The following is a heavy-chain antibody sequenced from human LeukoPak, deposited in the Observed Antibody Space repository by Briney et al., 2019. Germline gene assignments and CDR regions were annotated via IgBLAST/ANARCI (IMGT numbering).Heavy chain of an antibody. V-gene: IGHV3-23*01. CDR2: ISGSGGST. Sequence: PGGSLRLSCAASGFTFSSYAMSWVRQAPGKGLEWVSAISGSGGSTYYADSVKGRFTISRDNSKNTLYLQMNSLRAEDTAVYYCAKEDGYDILTGYPSIDYWGQGTLVTVSS. CDR1: GFTFSSYA. CDR3: AKEDGYDILTGYPSIDY. J-gene: IGHJ4*02. D-gene: IGHD3-9*01.